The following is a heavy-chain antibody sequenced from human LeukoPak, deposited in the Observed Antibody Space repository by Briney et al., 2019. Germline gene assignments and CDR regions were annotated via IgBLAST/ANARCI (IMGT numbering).Heavy chain of an antibody. CDR2: INSDGSST. CDR3: AREGIAVAGPLDY. V-gene: IGHV3-74*01. CDR1: GFTFSSYW. J-gene: IGHJ4*02. D-gene: IGHD6-19*01. Sequence: GGSLRLSCAASGFTFSSYWMHWVRQAPGKGLVWVSRINSDGSSTSYADSVKGRFTISRDNAKNTLYLQMNSLRAEDTAVYYCAREGIAVAGPLDYWGQGTLVTVSS.